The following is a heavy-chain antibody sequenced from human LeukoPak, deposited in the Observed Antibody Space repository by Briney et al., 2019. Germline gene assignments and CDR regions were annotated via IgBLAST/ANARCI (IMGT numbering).Heavy chain of an antibody. J-gene: IGHJ4*02. CDR1: GGSISSGDYY. CDR2: IYYSGST. CDR3: ARGIYDSSGYYYGGFDY. V-gene: IGHV4-30-4*01. D-gene: IGHD3-22*01. Sequence: SETLPLTCTVSGGSISSGDYYWSWIRQPPGKGLEWIGYIYYSGSTYYNPSLKSRVTISVDTSKNQFSLKLSSVTAADTAVYYCARGIYDSSGYYYGGFDYWGQGTLVTVSS.